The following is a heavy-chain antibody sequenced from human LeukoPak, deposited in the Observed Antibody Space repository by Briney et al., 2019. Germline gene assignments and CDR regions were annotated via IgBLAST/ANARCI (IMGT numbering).Heavy chain of an antibody. CDR3: ARDHNYDSSGYYYYGMDV. V-gene: IGHV3-53*01. J-gene: IGHJ6*02. CDR2: IYSGGST. CDR1: GFTVSSNY. Sequence: GGSLRLSCAASGFTVSSNYMSWVRQAPGKGLEWVSVIYSGGSTYYADSVKGRFTISRDNSKNTLYLQMNSLRAEDTAVYYCARDHNYDSSGYYYYGMDVWGRGTTVTVSS. D-gene: IGHD3-22*01.